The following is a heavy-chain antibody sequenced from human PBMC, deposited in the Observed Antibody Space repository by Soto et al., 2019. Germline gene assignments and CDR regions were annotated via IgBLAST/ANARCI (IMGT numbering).Heavy chain of an antibody. D-gene: IGHD4-17*01. V-gene: IGHV1-3*01. J-gene: IGHJ6*02. CDR2: INAGNGNT. CDR3: ARDTGVDYGDYSYYYYGMDV. Sequence: ASVKVSCKASGYTFTSYAMHWVRQAPGQRLEWMGWINAGNGNTKYSQKFQGRVTITRDTSASTAYMELSSLRSEDTAVYYCARDTGVDYGDYSYYYYGMDVWGQGTTVTVSS. CDR1: GYTFTSYA.